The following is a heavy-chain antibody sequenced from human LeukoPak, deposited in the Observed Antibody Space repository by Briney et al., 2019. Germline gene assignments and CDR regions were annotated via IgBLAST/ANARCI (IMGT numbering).Heavy chain of an antibody. Sequence: GGSLRLSCAASGFTLSSFEMNWVRQAPRKGLQCISYISISGDTIYYADSVKGRFTISRDNAKNSLYLQMSSLRAEDTAVYYCASELAATNYCGGHCSGDYWGQGTLVTVSS. CDR1: GFTLSSFE. V-gene: IGHV3-48*03. D-gene: IGHD2-21*02. J-gene: IGHJ4*02. CDR2: ISISGDTI. CDR3: ASELAATNYCGGHCSGDY.